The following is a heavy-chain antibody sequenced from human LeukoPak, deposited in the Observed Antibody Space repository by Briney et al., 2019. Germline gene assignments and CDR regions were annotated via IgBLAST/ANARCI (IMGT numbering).Heavy chain of an antibody. CDR2: IYNRGSTA. V-gene: IGHV4-31*03. D-gene: IGHD3-22*01. J-gene: IGHJ4*02. CDR3: ARGHYDSSGYYHLDY. Sequence: PSETLSLTCTVSGGSISSGGYYWSWIRQHPGKALEWIGYIYNRGSTAYYSASLKSRINISADTSKNQFSLKLSSVTDADTAVHHCARGHYDSSGYYHLDYWGQGTLVTVSS. CDR1: GGSISSGGYY.